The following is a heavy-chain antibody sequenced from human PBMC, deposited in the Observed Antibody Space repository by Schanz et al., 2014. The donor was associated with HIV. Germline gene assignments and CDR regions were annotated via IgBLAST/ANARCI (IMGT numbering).Heavy chain of an antibody. CDR3: ARGRNSRDDY. V-gene: IGHV3-30*03. Sequence: QVQVVESGGGVVQPGRSLRLSCAASEFIFSSYGIHWVRQAPGKGLEWVAVISNDGSNEYYADSVKGRFTISRDNSKNTLYLQMNSLRAEDTAVYYCARGRNSRDDYWGQGTLVTVSS. CDR1: EFIFSSYG. J-gene: IGHJ4*02. CDR2: ISNDGSNE. D-gene: IGHD1-1*01.